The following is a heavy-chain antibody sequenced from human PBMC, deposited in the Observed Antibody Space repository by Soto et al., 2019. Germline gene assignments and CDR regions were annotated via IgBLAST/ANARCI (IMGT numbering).Heavy chain of an antibody. CDR3: ARVHYDFWLPNWYFDL. CDR2: INPSGGST. D-gene: IGHD3-3*01. Sequence: GASVKVSCKASGYTFTSYYMHWVRQAPGQGLEWMGIINPSGGSTSYAQKFQGRVTMTRDTSTSTAYMELSSLRSEDTAVYYCARVHYDFWLPNWYFDLWGRGTLVTVSS. CDR1: GYTFTSYY. J-gene: IGHJ2*01. V-gene: IGHV1-46*01.